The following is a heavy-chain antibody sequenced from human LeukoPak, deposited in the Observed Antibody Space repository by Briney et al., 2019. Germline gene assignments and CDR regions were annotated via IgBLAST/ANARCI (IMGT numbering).Heavy chain of an antibody. CDR3: ARGRKLGIDY. Sequence: GGSLRLSCAASGFTFSGYAMSWVRRAPGKGLKWVSAISDSGGSTYYADSVKGRFTISRDNAKNSLYLQMNSLRAEDTAVYYCARGRKLGIDYWGQGTLVTVSS. CDR2: ISDSGGST. V-gene: IGHV3-23*01. J-gene: IGHJ4*02. CDR1: GFTFSGYA. D-gene: IGHD7-27*01.